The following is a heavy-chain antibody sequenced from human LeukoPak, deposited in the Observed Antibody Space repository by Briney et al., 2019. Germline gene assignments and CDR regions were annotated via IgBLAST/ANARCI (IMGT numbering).Heavy chain of an antibody. V-gene: IGHV6-1*01. CDR2: TYYGSKSYN. J-gene: IGHJ3*01. CDR3: ARGGQGDGYSADEAFDF. CDR1: GDSASGNSTA. D-gene: IGHD5-24*01. Sequence: QTLSLTCALSGDSASGNSTACDWTLQSPSRGLEWLGRTYYGSKSYNDYALSVKSRITFNPDTSKNQLSLHLNSVTPEDTAVYYCARGGQGDGYSADEAFDFWGQGTMVTVSS.